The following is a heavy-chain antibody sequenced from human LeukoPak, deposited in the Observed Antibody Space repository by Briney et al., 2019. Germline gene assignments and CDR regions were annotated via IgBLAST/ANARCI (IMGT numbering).Heavy chain of an antibody. CDR1: GGSISSSGYY. CDR3: AVDCTNGVCYVDN. D-gene: IGHD2-8*01. Sequence: PSETLSLTCTVSGGSISSSGYYWGWIRQPPGKGLEWIGSIYYSGSTYYNPSLKSRVTISVDTSKNQFSLKLSSVTAADTAVYYCAVDCTNGVCYVDNWGQGTLVTVSS. V-gene: IGHV4-39*01. CDR2: IYYSGST. J-gene: IGHJ4*02.